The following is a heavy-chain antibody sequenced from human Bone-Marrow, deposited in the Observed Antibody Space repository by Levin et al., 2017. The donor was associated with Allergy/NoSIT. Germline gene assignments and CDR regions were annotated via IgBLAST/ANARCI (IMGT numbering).Heavy chain of an antibody. J-gene: IGHJ3*01. CDR2: IYYSGDT. D-gene: IGHD6-19*01. V-gene: IGHV4-59*01. CDR1: GGSIRSYD. Sequence: SQTLSLTCTVSGGSIRSYDWSWLRQAPEKGLEWIGYIYYSGDTNYNRSLKSRATISVDTSKNQLSLKLSSVTAADTAVYFCARGEAGLYEAFDLWGHGTMVTVSS. CDR3: ARGEAGLYEAFDL.